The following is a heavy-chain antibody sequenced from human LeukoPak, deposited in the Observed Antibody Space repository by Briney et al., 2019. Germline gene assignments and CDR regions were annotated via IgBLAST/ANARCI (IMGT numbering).Heavy chain of an antibody. V-gene: IGHV4-38-2*02. CDR1: GYSISSGYY. D-gene: IGHD3-10*01. CDR2: MYHSGTA. J-gene: IGHJ4*02. CDR3: ARYYGSGSFDQ. Sequence: SETLSLTCTLSGYSISSGYYWGWIRQPPGKGPEWSGNMYHSGTAHYNPSLKSRVTLSIETSKSQFSLRLSTVTAADTAVYYCARYYGSGSFDQWGQGTLVTVSS.